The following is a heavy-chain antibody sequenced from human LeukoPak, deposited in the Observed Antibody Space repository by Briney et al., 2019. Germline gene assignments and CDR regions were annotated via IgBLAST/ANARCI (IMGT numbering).Heavy chain of an antibody. V-gene: IGHV3-43D*03. CDR1: GFTFDDYA. CDR3: AKDRGYRIAVAPNY. Sequence: GGSLRLSCAASGFTFDDYAMHWVRLAPGKGLEWVSLISWDGGSTYYADSVKGRFTISRDNSKNSLYLQMNSLRAEDTALYYCAKDRGYRIAVAPNYWGQGTLVTVSS. D-gene: IGHD6-19*01. CDR2: ISWDGGST. J-gene: IGHJ4*02.